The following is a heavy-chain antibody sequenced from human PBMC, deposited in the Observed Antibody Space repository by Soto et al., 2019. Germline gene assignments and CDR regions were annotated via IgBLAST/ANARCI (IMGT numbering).Heavy chain of an antibody. CDR3: TTPREQQLVRDFDI. J-gene: IGHJ3*02. Sequence: GGSLRLSCAASGFTFSNAWMSWVRQAPGKGLEWVGRIKSKTDGGTTDYAAPVKGRFTISRDDSKNTLYLQMNSLKTEDTAVYYCTTPREQQLVRDFDIWGQGTRVTVSS. V-gene: IGHV3-15*01. CDR1: GFTFSNAW. D-gene: IGHD6-13*01. CDR2: IKSKTDGGTT.